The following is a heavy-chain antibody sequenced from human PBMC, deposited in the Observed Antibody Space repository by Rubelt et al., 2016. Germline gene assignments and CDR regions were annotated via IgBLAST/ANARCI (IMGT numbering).Heavy chain of an antibody. V-gene: IGHV5-51*01. D-gene: IGHD1-26*01. J-gene: IGHJ3*02. CDR2: IYPGDSDT. CDR1: GCSFTSYW. Sequence: EVQLVQSGAEVKKPGESLKISCKGSGCSFTSYWIGWVRQMPGKGLEWMGIIYPGDSDTRYSPSFQGQATNSADNATSTAYLQWSSLKASDTAMYYCARHGQVQSGDAFDIWGQGTMVTVSS. CDR3: ARHGQVQSGDAFDI.